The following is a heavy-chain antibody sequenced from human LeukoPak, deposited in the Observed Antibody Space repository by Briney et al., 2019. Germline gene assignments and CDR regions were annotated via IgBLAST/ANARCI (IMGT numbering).Heavy chain of an antibody. V-gene: IGHV4-61*02. J-gene: IGHJ5*02. CDR3: ARESITTVRGVPDHRFDP. Sequence: SETLSLTCTVSGGSISSGSYYWSWIRQPAGKGLEWIGRIYTSGSTNYNPSLKSRVTISVDTSKNQFSLKLSSVTAADTAVYYCARESITTVRGVPDHRFDPWGQGTLVTVSS. D-gene: IGHD3-10*01. CDR1: GGSISSGSYY. CDR2: IYTSGST.